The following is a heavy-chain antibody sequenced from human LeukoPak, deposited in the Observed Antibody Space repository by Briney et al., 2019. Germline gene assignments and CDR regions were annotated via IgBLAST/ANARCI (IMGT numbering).Heavy chain of an antibody. CDR2: IYYTGST. Sequence: PSETLSLTCTVSGGSIDSYYWSWIRQPPGKGLEWIGYIYYTGSTEYHPSLKSRVTISLDTSKNQFSLKLTSVTAAHTAVYYCARVYQSAEYYFDYWGQGNLVSVSS. V-gene: IGHV4-59*01. J-gene: IGHJ4*02. D-gene: IGHD2-2*01. CDR1: GGSIDSYY. CDR3: ARVYQSAEYYFDY.